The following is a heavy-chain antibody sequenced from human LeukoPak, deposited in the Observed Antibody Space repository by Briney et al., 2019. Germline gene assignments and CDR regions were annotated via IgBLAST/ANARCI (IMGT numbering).Heavy chain of an antibody. CDR2: IYYSGST. V-gene: IGHV4-59*01. CDR1: GGSISSYY. D-gene: IGHD2-21*02. J-gene: IGHJ4*02. CDR3: GRGGGGLLPPREYYFDY. Sequence: MASETLSLTCTVSGGSISSYYWSWIRQPPGKGLEWIGYIYYSGSTNYNPSLKSRVTISVDTSKNQFSLKLSSGTAADTAGYYCGRGGGGLLPPREYYFDYWGQGTLVTVSS.